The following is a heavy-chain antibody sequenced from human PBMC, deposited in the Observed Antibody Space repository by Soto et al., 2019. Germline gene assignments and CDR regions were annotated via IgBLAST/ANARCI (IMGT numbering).Heavy chain of an antibody. D-gene: IGHD2-15*01. CDR3: ARKPAAKGWFDP. CDR1: GYSISSDNW. V-gene: IGHV4-28*01. J-gene: IGHJ5*02. Sequence: QVQLQESGPGLVKPSDTLSLTCVVSGYSISSDNWWGWIRPPPGKGLEWIGYIPYGGSTYYNASLKSRVTMSVDMSKNQFSLKLTAVTAVDTAVYYCARKPAAKGWFDPWGQGTLVTVSS. CDR2: IPYGGST.